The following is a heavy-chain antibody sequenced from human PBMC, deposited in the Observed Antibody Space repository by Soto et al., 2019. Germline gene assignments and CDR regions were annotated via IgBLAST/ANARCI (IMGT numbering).Heavy chain of an antibody. D-gene: IGHD2-15*01. CDR1: GYTFTSYD. J-gene: IGHJ4*02. Sequence: ASVKVSCKASGYTFTSYDINWVRQAIGQGLEWMGWMNPNSGNTGYAQKFQGRVTMTRNTSISTAYMELSSLRSEDTAVYYCARGGGGCSGGSCYSYYWGQGTLVTVSS. V-gene: IGHV1-8*01. CDR3: ARGGGGCSGGSCYSYY. CDR2: MNPNSGNT.